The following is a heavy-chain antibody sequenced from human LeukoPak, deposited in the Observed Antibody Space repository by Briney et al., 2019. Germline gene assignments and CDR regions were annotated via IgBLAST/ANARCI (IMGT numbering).Heavy chain of an antibody. CDR3: AALNSSGWYVYFDY. D-gene: IGHD6-19*01. Sequence: SETLSLTCAVYGGSFSGYYWSWIRQPPGKGLEWIGSIYYSGSTYYNPSLKSRVTISVDTSKNQFSLKLSSVTAADTAVYYCAALNSSGWYVYFDYWGQGTLVTVSS. CDR2: IYYSGST. J-gene: IGHJ4*02. CDR1: GGSFSGYY. V-gene: IGHV4-34*01.